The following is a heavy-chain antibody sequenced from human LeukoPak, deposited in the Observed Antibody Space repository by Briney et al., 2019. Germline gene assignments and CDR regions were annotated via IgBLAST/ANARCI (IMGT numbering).Heavy chain of an antibody. D-gene: IGHD3-10*01. J-gene: IGHJ4*02. CDR1: GFTFRNAW. CDR3: TTRNGD. CDR2: IKSRVDGGTT. Sequence: PGGSLRLSCAASGFTFRNAWMNWVRQAPGKGLEWVGRIKSRVDGGTTDYAAPVKVRFIISRDDSRDTMLLQMNSLKIEDTAVYYCTTRNGDWGQGTLVTVSS. V-gene: IGHV3-15*01.